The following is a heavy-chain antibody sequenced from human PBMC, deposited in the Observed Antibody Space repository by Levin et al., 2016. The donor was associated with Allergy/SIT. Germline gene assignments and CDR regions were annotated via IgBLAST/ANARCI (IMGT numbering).Heavy chain of an antibody. CDR3: ARDFGTPDYGDRFDY. CDR2: INPGNGET. CDR1: GYTFTSYS. D-gene: IGHD4-17*01. Sequence: ASVKVSCKASGYTFTSYSIHWVRQAPGQRLEWVGWINPGNGETRYSQNFQGRLTITTDTSASTVHMELGSLRSEDTALYYYARDFGTPDYGDRFDYWGQGTLVIVSS. J-gene: IGHJ4*02. V-gene: IGHV1-3*01.